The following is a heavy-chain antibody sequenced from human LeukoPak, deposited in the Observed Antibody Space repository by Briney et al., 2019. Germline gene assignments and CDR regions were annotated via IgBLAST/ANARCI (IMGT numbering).Heavy chain of an antibody. CDR3: AKTMVRGVMDYYYYGMDV. J-gene: IGHJ6*02. CDR1: GFTFSSYA. V-gene: IGHV3-23*01. Sequence: QPGGSLRLSCAASGFTFSSYAMSWVRQAPGKGLEWVSAISGSGGSTYYADSVKGRFTISRDNSKNTLYLQMNSLRAEGTAVYYCAKTMVRGVMDYYYYGMDVWGQGTTVTVSS. CDR2: ISGSGGST. D-gene: IGHD3-10*01.